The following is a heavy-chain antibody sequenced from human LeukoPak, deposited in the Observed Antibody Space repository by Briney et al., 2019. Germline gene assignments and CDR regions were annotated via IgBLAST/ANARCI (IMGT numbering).Heavy chain of an antibody. CDR2: ISGSGGST. D-gene: IGHD3-10*01. V-gene: IGHV3-23*01. CDR3: AKDWVLSMVRGVITPR. CDR1: GVTFSSYA. Sequence: PGGSLRLSCAASGVTFSSYAMSWVRQAPGKGLEWVSAISGSGGSTYYADSVKGRFTISRDNSKNTLYLQMNSLRAEDTAVYYCAKDWVLSMVRGVITPRWGQGTLVTVSS. J-gene: IGHJ4*02.